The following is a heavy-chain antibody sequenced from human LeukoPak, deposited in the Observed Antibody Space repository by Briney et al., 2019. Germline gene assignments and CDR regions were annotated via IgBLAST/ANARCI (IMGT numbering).Heavy chain of an antibody. CDR2: ISSSGSTI. Sequence: GGPLRLSCAASGFTFISYEMHWVRQAPGKGLEWVSYISSSGSTIYYADSVRGRFTVSRDNAKNSLYLQVNSLRAEDTAVYYCARANILTGYFMDVWGKGTTVTVSS. V-gene: IGHV3-48*03. J-gene: IGHJ6*03. CDR3: ARANILTGYFMDV. D-gene: IGHD3-9*01. CDR1: GFTFISYE.